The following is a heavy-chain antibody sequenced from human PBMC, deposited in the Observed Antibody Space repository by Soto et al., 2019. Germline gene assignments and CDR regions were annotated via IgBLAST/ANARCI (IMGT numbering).Heavy chain of an antibody. D-gene: IGHD2-15*01. CDR2: ISYTGST. CDR1: GDSIRSYY. Sequence: TLSLTCTVSGDSIRSYYWSWIRQPPGKGLEWIGYISYTGSTHYNPSLKSRVTISADTSKNQFSLKLSSVTTADTALYYCAREGVAAPYYYYGMDVWGQGSTVTVSS. V-gene: IGHV4-59*01. J-gene: IGHJ6*02. CDR3: AREGVAAPYYYYGMDV.